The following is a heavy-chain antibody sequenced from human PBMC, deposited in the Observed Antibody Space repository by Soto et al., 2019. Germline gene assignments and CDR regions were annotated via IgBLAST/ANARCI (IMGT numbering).Heavy chain of an antibody. CDR2: VYHNGGP. V-gene: IGHV4-4*02. Sequence: QVQLQESGPGLVKPSGTLSLTCAVSDGFISSSNYWSWVRQPPGKGLEWIGQVYHNGGPSYNPSLRSRVTMSIDKSKNQFSLNLSAVTAADTAVYFCVRHGGRLFDYWGPGHLVNVSS. CDR3: VRHGGRLFDY. J-gene: IGHJ4*02. CDR1: DGFISSSNY. D-gene: IGHD2-15*01.